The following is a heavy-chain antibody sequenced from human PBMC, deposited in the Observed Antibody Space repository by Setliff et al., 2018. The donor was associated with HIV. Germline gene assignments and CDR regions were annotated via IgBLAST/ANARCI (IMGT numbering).Heavy chain of an antibody. V-gene: IGHV1-2*06. CDR2: VDPQTGDT. J-gene: IGHJ4*02. D-gene: IGHD6-6*01. Sequence: ASVKVSCKASGYTFSSNYMHWVRQAPGQGLEWMGRVDPQTGDTALVQQFQETVSLSADTSIATAFMQLFWLTTGDTATYYCARGPRTSESIDFWGRGTLVTVSS. CDR3: ARGPRTSESIDF. CDR1: GYTFSSNY.